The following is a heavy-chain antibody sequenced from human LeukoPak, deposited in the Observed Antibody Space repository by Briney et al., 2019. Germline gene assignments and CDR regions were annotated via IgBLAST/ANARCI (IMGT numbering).Heavy chain of an antibody. D-gene: IGHD5-24*01. V-gene: IGHV1-2*02. J-gene: IGHJ4*02. CDR1: GYIFIGYY. CDR3: AKGRPAMAESNFDY. CDR2: INPNTGDT. Sequence: ASVTVSCKASGYIFIGYYMNWVRQAPGQGLEWMGWINPNTGDTKNEQQFQGRVTMTRDTSITTASLELSRLRPDDAAASDCAKGRPAMAESNFDYWGQGTLVTVFS.